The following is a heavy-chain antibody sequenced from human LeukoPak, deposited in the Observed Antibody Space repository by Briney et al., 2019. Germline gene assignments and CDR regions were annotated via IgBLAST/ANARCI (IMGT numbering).Heavy chain of an antibody. CDR2: MNPNSGNT. J-gene: IGHJ4*02. CDR3: ARGFVPAAMPFDY. D-gene: IGHD2-2*01. V-gene: IGHV1-8*03. Sequence: GASVKVSCKASGYTFTSYDINWVRQATGQGREWMGWMNPNSGNTGYAQKFQGRVTITRNTSISTAYMELSSLRSEDTAVYYCARGFVPAAMPFDYWGQGTLVTVSS. CDR1: GYTFTSYD.